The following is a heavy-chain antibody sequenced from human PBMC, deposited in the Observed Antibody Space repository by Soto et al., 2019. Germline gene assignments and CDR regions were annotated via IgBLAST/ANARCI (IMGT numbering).Heavy chain of an antibody. CDR1: GFTFRNYA. CDR2: ISSNGGSA. V-gene: IGHV3-23*01. J-gene: IGHJ6*02. D-gene: IGHD2-15*01. CDR3: ARGYCSAVGCYVHYYYGFDV. Sequence: EVKLLQSGGGAGQPGGSLRLPCAAAGFTFRNYAMNWVRQAPGKGLESVSSISSNGGSAYYADSVKGRFTISRDNSKNTLYLQMNSLRADDTAVYYCARGYCSAVGCYVHYYYGFDVWGQGTTVTVSS.